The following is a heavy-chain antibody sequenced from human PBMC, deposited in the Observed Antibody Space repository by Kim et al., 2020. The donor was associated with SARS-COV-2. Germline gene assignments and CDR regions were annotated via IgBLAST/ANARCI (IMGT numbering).Heavy chain of an antibody. CDR3: AKDRTAGYYGSGSADY. CDR1: GFTFSSYA. CDR2: ISGSGGST. J-gene: IGHJ4*02. D-gene: IGHD3-10*01. Sequence: GGSLRLSCAASGFTFSSYAMSWVRQAPGKGLEWVSAISGSGGSTYYADSVKGRFTISRDNSKNTLYLQMNSLRAEDTAVYYCAKDRTAGYYGSGSADYWGQGTLVTVSS. V-gene: IGHV3-23*01.